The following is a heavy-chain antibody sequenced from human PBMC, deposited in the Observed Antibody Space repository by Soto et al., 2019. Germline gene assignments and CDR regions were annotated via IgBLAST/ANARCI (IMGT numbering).Heavy chain of an antibody. J-gene: IGHJ5*02. D-gene: IGHD6-13*01. Sequence: PGGSLRLSCAASGFTFSSYWMHWVRQAPGKGLVWVSRINSDGSSTSYADSVKGRFTISRDSAKNTLYLQMNSLRAEDTAVYYCARHPERIAQIGWFDPWGQGTLVPSPQ. CDR1: GFTFSSYW. CDR2: INSDGSST. CDR3: ARHPERIAQIGWFDP. V-gene: IGHV3-74*01.